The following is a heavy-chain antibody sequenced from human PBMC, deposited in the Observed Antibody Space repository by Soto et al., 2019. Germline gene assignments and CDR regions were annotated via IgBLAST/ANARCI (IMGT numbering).Heavy chain of an antibody. CDR1: GGSIGSSTEY. D-gene: IGHD6-19*01. V-gene: IGHV4-39*01. CDR2: IYYSGNT. Sequence: SETLSLTCTVSGGSIGSSTEYWGWIRQPPGEGLEWIGSIYYSGNTYYNPSLKSRVSISVDTSKNQISLKMSSVTAADTAVYYCARTVAVAGIAEFFQHWGQGTLVTVSS. CDR3: ARTVAVAGIAEFFQH. J-gene: IGHJ1*01.